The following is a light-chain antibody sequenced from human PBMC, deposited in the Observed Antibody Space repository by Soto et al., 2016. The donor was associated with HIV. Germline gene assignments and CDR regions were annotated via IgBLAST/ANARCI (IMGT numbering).Light chain of an antibody. V-gene: IGKV2-28*01. Sequence: DIVMTQSPLSLPVTPGEPASISCRSSQSLLHRNGYDYLNWYLQKPGQSPQLLIYLGSNRASGVPDRFSGAGSGTDFALKISRVEAEDVGIYYCMQSLQTPRTFGQGTKLE. CDR1: QSLLHRNGYDY. CDR3: MQSLQTPRT. J-gene: IGKJ1*01. CDR2: LGS.